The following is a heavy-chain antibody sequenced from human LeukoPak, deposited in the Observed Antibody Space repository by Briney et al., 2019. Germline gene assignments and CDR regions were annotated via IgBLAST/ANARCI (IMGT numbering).Heavy chain of an antibody. CDR2: INHSGST. V-gene: IGHV4-34*01. CDR3: ASLYYDILTGYYSRKNWFDP. Sequence: SETLSLTCAVCGGSFSGYYWSWIRQPPGKGLEWIGEINHSGSTNYNPSLKSRVTISVDTSKNQFSLKLSSVTAADTAVYYCASLYYDILTGYYSRKNWFDPWGQGTLVTVSS. J-gene: IGHJ5*02. D-gene: IGHD3-9*01. CDR1: GGSFSGYY.